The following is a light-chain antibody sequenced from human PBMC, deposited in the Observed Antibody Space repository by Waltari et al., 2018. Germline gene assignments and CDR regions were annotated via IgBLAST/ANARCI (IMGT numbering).Light chain of an antibody. CDR2: RNN. J-gene: IGLJ3*02. CDR3: AAWDDSLSGWV. CDR1: TPNIGRTY. V-gene: IGLV1-47*01. Sequence: QSTLTQPPSASGTPGQRVTIPCSGRTPNIGRTYVFWYQQFPGTAPKVLIYRNNQRPSGVPDRFSGARSGSSASLIIGGLRSEDEADYYCAAWDDSLSGWVFGGGTKVTVL.